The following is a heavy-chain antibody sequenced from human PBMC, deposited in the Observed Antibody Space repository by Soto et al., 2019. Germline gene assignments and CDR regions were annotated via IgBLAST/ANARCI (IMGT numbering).Heavy chain of an antibody. V-gene: IGHV3-33*01. D-gene: IGHD2-21*02. CDR1: GFTFSSYG. CDR2: IWYDGSNK. CDR3: ARDQYCGGDCYSSPPPYYYGMDV. J-gene: IGHJ6*02. Sequence: GGSLRLCCAASGFTFSSYGMHWVRQAPGKGLEWVAVIWYDGSNKYYADSVKGRFTISRDNSKNTLYLQMNSLRAEDTAVYYCARDQYCGGDCYSSPPPYYYGMDVWGQGTTVTVSS.